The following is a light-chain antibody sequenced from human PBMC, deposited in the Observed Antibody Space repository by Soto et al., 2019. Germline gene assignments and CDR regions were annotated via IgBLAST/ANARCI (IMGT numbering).Light chain of an antibody. V-gene: IGKV1-6*01. CDR2: AAS. CDR3: LQDYNYPWT. J-gene: IGKJ1*01. CDR1: QDIRNE. Sequence: AIQMTQSPSSLSASVGDRVTITCRASQDIRNELGWYQQKPGKAPKLLIYAASSLQSGVPSRFSGSGLGTDFTLTISSLQPEDFATYHCLQDYNYPWTFGQGTKVQIK.